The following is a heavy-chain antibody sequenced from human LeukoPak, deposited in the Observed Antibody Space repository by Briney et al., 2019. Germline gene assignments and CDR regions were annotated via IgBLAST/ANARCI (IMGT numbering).Heavy chain of an antibody. CDR1: GGSISASS. Sequence: PSETLSLTCTVSGGSISASSWSWIRQSPEKRLEWIGYIHKSGSTNYNPSLKSRVTMSVDTSGNQFSLRLSSVTAADTAVYYCARLLGSGYYDTLDIWGLGTMVSVSS. V-gene: IGHV4-59*08. D-gene: IGHD3-22*01. CDR3: ARLLGSGYYDTLDI. CDR2: IHKSGST. J-gene: IGHJ3*02.